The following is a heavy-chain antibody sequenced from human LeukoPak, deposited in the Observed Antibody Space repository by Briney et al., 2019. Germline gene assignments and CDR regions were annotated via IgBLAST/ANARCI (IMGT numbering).Heavy chain of an antibody. D-gene: IGHD3-3*01. CDR2: ISSSSSYI. CDR1: GFTFSSYS. Sequence: GGSLRLSCAASGFTFSSYSMNWVRQAPGKGLEWVSSISSSSSYIYYADSVKGRFTISRDNAKNSLYLQMNSLRAEDTAVYYCARSDYDFWSGHIVGYFDYWGQGTLVTVSS. CDR3: ARSDYDFWSGHIVGYFDY. J-gene: IGHJ4*02. V-gene: IGHV3-21*01.